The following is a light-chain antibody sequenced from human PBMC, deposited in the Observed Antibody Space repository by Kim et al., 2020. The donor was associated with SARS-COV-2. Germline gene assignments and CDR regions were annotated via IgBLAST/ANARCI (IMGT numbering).Light chain of an antibody. CDR3: AAWDDSLSVL. CDR2: RNN. CDR1: SSNIGSNY. J-gene: IGLJ2*01. V-gene: IGLV1-47*01. Sequence: QSVLTQPPSASGTPGQRVTISCSGSSSNIGSNYVYWYHQLPGTAPKLLIYRNNQRPSGVPDRFSGSKSGTSASLAISGLRSEDEADYYCAAWDDSLSVLFGEGTQLTVL.